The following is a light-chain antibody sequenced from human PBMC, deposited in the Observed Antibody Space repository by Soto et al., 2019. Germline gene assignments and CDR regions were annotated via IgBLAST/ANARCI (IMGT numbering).Light chain of an antibody. CDR2: GAS. Sequence: EIVMTQSPATLSVSPGGRATLSCRASQSVSSNLAWYQQKPGQAPRLLIYGASTRATGIPARFSGSGSGTEFTLTISSLQSEDFAVYYCQQYNNWLPAFGQGTKVEIK. CDR3: QQYNNWLPA. V-gene: IGKV3-15*01. J-gene: IGKJ1*01. CDR1: QSVSSN.